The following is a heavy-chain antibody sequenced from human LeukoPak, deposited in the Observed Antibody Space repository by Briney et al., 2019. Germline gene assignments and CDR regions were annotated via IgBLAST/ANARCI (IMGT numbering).Heavy chain of an antibody. V-gene: IGHV3-21*01. CDR3: ARAGYDILTGYYSSVY. CDR1: GFTLSNYS. J-gene: IGHJ4*02. Sequence: GGSLRLSCAASGFTLSNYSMNWVRQAPGKGLEWVSSISSSSSYIYYADSVKGRFTISRDNAKNSLYLQMNSLRAEDTAVYYCARAGYDILTGYYSSVYWGQGTLVTVSS. CDR2: ISSSSSYI. D-gene: IGHD3-9*01.